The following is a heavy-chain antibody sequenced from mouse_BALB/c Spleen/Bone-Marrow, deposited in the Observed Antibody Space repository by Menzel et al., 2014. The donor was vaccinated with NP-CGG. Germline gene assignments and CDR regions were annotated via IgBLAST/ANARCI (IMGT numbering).Heavy chain of an antibody. CDR3: AREGGNFPWFAY. V-gene: IGHV1S137*01. J-gene: IGHJ3*01. CDR1: GYTFTDYA. D-gene: IGHD2-1*01. CDR2: ISTYYGDA. Sequence: QVHVKQSGAELVRPGVSVKISCKGSGYTFTDYAMHWVKQSHAKSLEWIGVISTYYGDASYNQKFKGKATMTVDKSSSTAYMELARLTSGDSAIYYCAREGGNFPWFAYWGQGTLVTVSA.